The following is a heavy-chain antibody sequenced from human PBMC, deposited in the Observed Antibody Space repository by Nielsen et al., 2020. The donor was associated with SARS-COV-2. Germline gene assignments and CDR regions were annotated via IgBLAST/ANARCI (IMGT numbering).Heavy chain of an antibody. J-gene: IGHJ6*02. CDR1: GFTFSSYG. Sequence: GGSLRLSCAASGFTFSSYGMHWVRQAPGKGLEWVAVISYDGSNKYYADSVKGRFTISRDNSKNTLYLQMNSLRAEDTAVYYCARDRALAELLWFGELFSAGMDVWGQGTTVTVSS. CDR3: ARDRALAELLWFGELFSAGMDV. V-gene: IGHV3-30*19. CDR2: ISYDGSNK. D-gene: IGHD3-10*01.